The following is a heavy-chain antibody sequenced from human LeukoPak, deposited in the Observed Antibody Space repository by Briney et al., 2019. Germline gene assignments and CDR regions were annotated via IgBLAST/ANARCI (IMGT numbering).Heavy chain of an antibody. CDR1: GGSFSGYY. CDR3: ARFRPTTVTLYYYYYGMDV. Sequence: SETPSLTCAVYGGSFSGYYWSWIRQPPGKGLEWIGEINHSGSTNYNPSLKSRVTISVDTSKNQFSLKLSSVTAADTAVYYCARFRPTTVTLYYYYYGMDVWGQGTTVTVSS. D-gene: IGHD4-17*01. CDR2: INHSGST. V-gene: IGHV4-34*01. J-gene: IGHJ6*02.